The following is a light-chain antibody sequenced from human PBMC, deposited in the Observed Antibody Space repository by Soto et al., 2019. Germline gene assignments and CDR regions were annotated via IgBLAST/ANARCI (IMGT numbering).Light chain of an antibody. CDR2: EVS. CDR1: SSDVGGYNY. Sequence: QSVLTQPASVSGSPGQSITISCTGTSSDVGGYNYVSWYQQSPGKAPKLMIYEVSNRPSGVSNRFSGSRSGNTASLTISGLQAEDETDYYCSSYTTSSTYVVFGGGTKLTVL. CDR3: SSYTTSSTYVV. J-gene: IGLJ2*01. V-gene: IGLV2-14*01.